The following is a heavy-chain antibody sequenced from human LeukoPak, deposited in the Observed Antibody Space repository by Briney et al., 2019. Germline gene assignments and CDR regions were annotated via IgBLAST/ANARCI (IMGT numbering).Heavy chain of an antibody. V-gene: IGHV1-69*05. CDR1: GGTFSSYA. D-gene: IGHD1-26*01. Sequence: SVKVCCKASGGTFSSYAISWVRQAPGQGLEWMGGIIPIFGTANYAQKFQGRVTITTDESTSTAYMELSSLRSEDTAVYYCARGSVGATRFDYWGQGTLVTVSS. CDR3: ARGSVGATRFDY. J-gene: IGHJ4*02. CDR2: IIPIFGTA.